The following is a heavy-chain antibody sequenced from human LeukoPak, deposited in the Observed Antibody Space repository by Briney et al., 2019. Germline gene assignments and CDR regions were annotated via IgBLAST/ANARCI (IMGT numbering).Heavy chain of an antibody. V-gene: IGHV6-1*01. CDR1: GDSVSSHDAA. Sequence: SQTLSLTCAISGDSVSSHDAAWNWIRQSPSRGLEWLGRTYYRSRWLNDYAVSVKSRITINPDTSKNQFSLQLNSVTPEDTAVYYCARGSPPWYSSSSRYYYYMDVWGKGTTVTVSS. CDR2: TYYRSRWLN. CDR3: ARGSPPWYSSSSRYYYYMDV. J-gene: IGHJ6*03. D-gene: IGHD6-6*01.